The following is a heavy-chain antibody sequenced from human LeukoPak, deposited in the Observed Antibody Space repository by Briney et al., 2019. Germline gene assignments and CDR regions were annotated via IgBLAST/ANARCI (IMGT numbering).Heavy chain of an antibody. Sequence: GESLKTSCKGSGYSLTSYWIGWVRQMPGKGLEWMGIIYPGDSDTRYSPSFQGQVTISADKSISTAYLQWSSLKASDTAMYYCARPTDSSGYYYFDYWGQGTLVTVSS. D-gene: IGHD3-22*01. V-gene: IGHV5-51*01. J-gene: IGHJ4*02. CDR3: ARPTDSSGYYYFDY. CDR2: IYPGDSDT. CDR1: GYSLTSYW.